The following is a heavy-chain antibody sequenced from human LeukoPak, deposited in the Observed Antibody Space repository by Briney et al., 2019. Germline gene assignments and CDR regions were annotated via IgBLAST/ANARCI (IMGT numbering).Heavy chain of an antibody. CDR2: IFYSGST. CDR1: GGSISTSNYY. J-gene: IGHJ5*02. D-gene: IGHD3-16*02. V-gene: IGHV4-39*07. Sequence: SETLSLTCTVSGGSISTSNYYWGWIRQPPGKGLEWIGNIFYSGSTYYGPSLKSRLTISLDTSRNQFSLKLNSVTAADTAVYYCARDENGYVWGSFRAWGQGTLVTVSS. CDR3: ARDENGYVWGSFRA.